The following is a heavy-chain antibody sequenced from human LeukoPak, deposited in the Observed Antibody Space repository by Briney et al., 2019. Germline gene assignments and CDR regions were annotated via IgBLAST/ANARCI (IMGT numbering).Heavy chain of an antibody. D-gene: IGHD2-15*01. CDR1: GFTFSNYW. Sequence: GGSLRLSCAASGFTFSNYWMSWVRQAPGKGLEWVANIKEDGTEKFHVGSVRGRFTISRDNAENSLYLQMNSLRVEDTAVYYCAPRYCSGGSCDWGQGTLVTVSS. J-gene: IGHJ4*02. V-gene: IGHV3-7*01. CDR3: APRYCSGGSCD. CDR2: IKEDGTEK.